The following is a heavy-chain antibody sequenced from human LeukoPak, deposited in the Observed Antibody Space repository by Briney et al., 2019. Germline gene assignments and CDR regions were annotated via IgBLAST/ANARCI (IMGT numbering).Heavy chain of an antibody. CDR3: ARGGHYGEALDI. CDR1: GFTVSSNY. D-gene: IGHD4-17*01. V-gene: IGHV3-53*01. Sequence: PGGSLRLSCAASGFTVSSNYMNWVRQAPGKGLDWVSVIYTGGSTYYADSVKGRFTISRDNSKNTLYLQMNTLRAEDTAVYYCARGGHYGEALDIWGQGTMATVSS. CDR2: IYTGGST. J-gene: IGHJ3*02.